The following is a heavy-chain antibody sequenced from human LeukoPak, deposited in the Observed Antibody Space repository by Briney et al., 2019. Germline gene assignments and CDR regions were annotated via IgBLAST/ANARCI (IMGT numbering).Heavy chain of an antibody. Sequence: VGSLRLSCAASGFTFSSYAMSWVRQAPGQGLEWVSAINVSVGSTYYADSVKGRFTISRDNSKNTLYLQMNSLRAEDTAVYYCAKDREDAEYYCDYWGQGTLVTVSS. CDR1: GFTFSSYA. D-gene: IGHD2-2*01. CDR2: INVSVGST. CDR3: AKDREDAEYYCDY. J-gene: IGHJ4*02. V-gene: IGHV3-23*01.